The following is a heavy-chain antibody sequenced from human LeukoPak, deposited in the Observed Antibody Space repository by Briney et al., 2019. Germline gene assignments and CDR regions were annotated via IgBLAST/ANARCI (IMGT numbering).Heavy chain of an antibody. CDR2: INHSGST. CDR3: ARHPDYDFWSGYGYFDY. J-gene: IGHJ4*02. Sequence: SSETLSLTCAVYGGSFSGYYWSWIRQPPGKGLEWIGEINHSGSTNYNPSLKSRVTISVDTSKNQFSLKLSSVTAADTAVYYCARHPDYDFWSGYGYFDYWGQGTLVTVSS. CDR1: GGSFSGYY. V-gene: IGHV4-34*01. D-gene: IGHD3-3*01.